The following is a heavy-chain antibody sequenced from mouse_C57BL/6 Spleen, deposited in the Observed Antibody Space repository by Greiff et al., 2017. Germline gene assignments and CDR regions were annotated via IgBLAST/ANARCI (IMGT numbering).Heavy chain of an antibody. D-gene: IGHD4-1*01. J-gene: IGHJ2*01. CDR1: GYTFTEYT. V-gene: IGHV1-62-2*01. CDR2: FYPGSGSI. CDR3: ARHGPNWDVATYYFDY. Sequence: QVQLQQSGAELVKPGASVKLSCKASGYTFTEYTIHWVKQRSGQGLEWIGWFYPGSGSINYNEKFKDKATLTADKSSSTVYMELSRLTSEGSAVYFGARHGPNWDVATYYFDYWGQGTTLTVSS.